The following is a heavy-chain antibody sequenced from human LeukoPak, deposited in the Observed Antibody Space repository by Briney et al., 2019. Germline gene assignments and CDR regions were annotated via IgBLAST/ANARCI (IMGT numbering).Heavy chain of an antibody. CDR3: ATGYSSPDY. J-gene: IGHJ4*02. CDR2: IYYSGST. CDR1: SCSISSSSYY. Sequence: SETLSLTCSVSSCSISSSSYYWGWIRHPPGKALEWIGSIYYSGSTYYNPSLKSRVTISVDTSKNQFSLKLSSVTAADTAVYYCATGYSSPDYWGQGTLVTVSP. D-gene: IGHD3-22*01. V-gene: IGHV4-39*07.